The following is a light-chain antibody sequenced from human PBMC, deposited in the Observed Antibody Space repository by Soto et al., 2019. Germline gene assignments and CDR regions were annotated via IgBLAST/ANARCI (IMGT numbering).Light chain of an antibody. Sequence: QSALTQPPSASGSPGQSVTISCTGTSSDVGAYNFVSWYQQHPGKAPKLMIYEFSKRPSGVPDRFSGSKSGDTASLTVSGLQAEDEADYYCSSYAGSNNYVFGTGTKVTAL. J-gene: IGLJ1*01. CDR3: SSYAGSNNYV. V-gene: IGLV2-8*01. CDR2: EFS. CDR1: SSDVGAYNF.